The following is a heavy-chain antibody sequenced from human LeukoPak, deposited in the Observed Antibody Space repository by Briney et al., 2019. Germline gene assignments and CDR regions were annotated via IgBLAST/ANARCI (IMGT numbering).Heavy chain of an antibody. V-gene: IGHV1-24*01. J-gene: IGHJ3*02. Sequence: ASVKVSCKVSGYTLIELSMHWVRQAPGKGLEWMGGFDPEEGETIYAQKFQGRVTMTEDTSTDTAYMELSSLRSEDTAVYYCATALPGSQLEVVVATIDAFDIWGQGTMVTVS. CDR1: GYTLIELS. D-gene: IGHD2-15*01. CDR3: ATALPGSQLEVVVATIDAFDI. CDR2: FDPEEGET.